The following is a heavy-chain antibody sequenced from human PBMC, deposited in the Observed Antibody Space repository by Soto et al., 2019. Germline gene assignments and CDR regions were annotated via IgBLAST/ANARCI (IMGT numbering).Heavy chain of an antibody. CDR1: GFSLSTSGVG. J-gene: IGHJ6*02. V-gene: IGHV2-5*01. D-gene: IGHD3-10*01. Sequence: QITLKESGPTLVKPTQTLTLTCTFSGFSLSTSGVGVGWIRRPPGKALEWLALIYSNDDKRLSPYLKSRLSITKDTSKVQVVLTITNMYPVDTATYYCTQMRGSGLYGMDVCGQGTTVTVSS. CDR3: TQMRGSGLYGMDV. CDR2: IYSNDDK.